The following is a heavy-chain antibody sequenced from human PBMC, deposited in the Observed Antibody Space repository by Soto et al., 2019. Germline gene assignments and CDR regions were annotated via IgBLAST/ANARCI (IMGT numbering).Heavy chain of an antibody. D-gene: IGHD5-12*01. V-gene: IGHV3-74*01. CDR2: INFAGTTT. CDR1: GFTFNSYW. CDR3: ARGGFRQWLLDY. Sequence: EVQLVESGGGLVQPGGSLRLSCAASGFTFNSYWIHWVRQAPGKGLVWVSRINFAGTTTNYADSVKGRFTISRDNAKNTLSLQMNSLRDEDTAVYYCARGGFRQWLLDYWGQGSLVTVSS. J-gene: IGHJ4*02.